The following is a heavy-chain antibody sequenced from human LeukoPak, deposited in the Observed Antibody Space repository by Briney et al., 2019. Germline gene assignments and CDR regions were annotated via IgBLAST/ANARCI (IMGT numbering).Heavy chain of an antibody. CDR1: GFTFSSYA. CDR2: ISSNGGST. Sequence: GGSLRLSCAASGFTFSSYAMHWVRQAPGKGLEYVSAISSNGGSTYYADSVKGRFTISRDNSKNTLYLQMSSLRAEDTAVYYCVKDLNLLVATNAEDYWGQEPWSPSPQ. J-gene: IGHJ4*01. D-gene: IGHD5-12*01. CDR3: VKDLNLLVATNAEDY. V-gene: IGHV3-64D*06.